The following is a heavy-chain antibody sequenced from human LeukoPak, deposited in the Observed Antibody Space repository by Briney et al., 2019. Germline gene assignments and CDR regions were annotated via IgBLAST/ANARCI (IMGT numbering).Heavy chain of an antibody. CDR2: IYYSGST. CDR1: GGSISTYH. Sequence: SETLSLTCTVSGGSISTYHWSWIRQPPGKGLEWIGYIYYSGSTNYNPSLKSRVTISLDTSKNQFSLRLSSVTAADTAVYYCARSYDSRGYYYYGMDVWGQGTTVTVSS. V-gene: IGHV4-59*01. J-gene: IGHJ6*02. D-gene: IGHD3-22*01. CDR3: ARSYDSRGYYYYGMDV.